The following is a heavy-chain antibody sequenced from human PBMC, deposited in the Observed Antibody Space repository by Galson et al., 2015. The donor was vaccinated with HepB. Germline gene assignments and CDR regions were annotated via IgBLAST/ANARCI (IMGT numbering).Heavy chain of an antibody. CDR3: ARFVVRAVAGSGEEGLDY. Sequence: SLRLSCAASGFTFSSYGMHWVRQAPGKGLEWVAVIWYDGSNKYYADSVKGRFTISRDNSKNTLYLQMNSLRAEDTAVYYCARFVVRAVAGSGEEGLDYWGQGTLVTVSS. CDR2: IWYDGSNK. CDR1: GFTFSSYG. D-gene: IGHD6-19*01. V-gene: IGHV3-33*01. J-gene: IGHJ4*02.